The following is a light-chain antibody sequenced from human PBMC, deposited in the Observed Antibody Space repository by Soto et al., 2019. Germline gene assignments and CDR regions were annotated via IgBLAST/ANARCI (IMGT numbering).Light chain of an antibody. V-gene: IGKV3-20*01. CDR2: GAS. Sequence: ETVLTQSPGSLSLSLGDRATLSCRASQTVSNNYLAWYQQKPGQAPRLLIYGASTRATGIPARFSGSGSGTDFTLTISRLEPEDFALYCCQRYDSSPKTFGQGTKVDI. CDR1: QTVSNNY. J-gene: IGKJ1*01. CDR3: QRYDSSPKT.